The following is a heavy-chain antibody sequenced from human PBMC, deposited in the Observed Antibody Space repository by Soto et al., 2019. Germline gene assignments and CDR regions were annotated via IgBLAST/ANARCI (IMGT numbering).Heavy chain of an antibody. Sequence: PSETLSLTCTVSGSDITTYYWSWLRQSPGKGLEWIGHIYDTGSTTYNPSLKSRVTISVDTSNRQFSLRLTSVTAADTAVYYRARCPIDHNWFDPWGQGTLVTVSS. D-gene: IGHD3-9*01. CDR2: IYDTGST. J-gene: IGHJ5*02. V-gene: IGHV4-59*01. CDR3: ARCPIDHNWFDP. CDR1: GSDITTYY.